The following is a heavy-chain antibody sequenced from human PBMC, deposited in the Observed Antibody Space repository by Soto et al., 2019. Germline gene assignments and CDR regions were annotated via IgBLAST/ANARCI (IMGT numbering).Heavy chain of an antibody. CDR3: ARADRNYYCMVV. Sequence: QVQLQESGPGLVKPSQTLSLTCTVSVGSISSGGYYWSWIRQHPGKGLEWIGYIYYSGSTYYNPFLMSRVTIAVVTSKCQFSGKLSSVTAAHTAVYYCARADRNYYCMVVWGQGTTGTVSS. D-gene: IGHD3-22*01. CDR2: IYYSGST. J-gene: IGHJ6*02. V-gene: IGHV4-31*03. CDR1: VGSISSGGYY.